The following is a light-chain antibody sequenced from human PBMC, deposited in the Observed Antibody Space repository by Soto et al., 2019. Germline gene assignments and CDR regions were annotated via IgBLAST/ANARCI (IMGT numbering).Light chain of an antibody. CDR2: DTS. V-gene: IGKV3-11*01. Sequence: DIVLTQSPATLSLFPGERATLSCRASQSLSSSLAWYQQKPGQAPRVLIYDTSTRATGIPARFSGSGSGTDFTLTISSLEPEDSAVYYCHQRSNWWTFGQGTKVDIK. J-gene: IGKJ1*01. CDR3: HQRSNWWT. CDR1: QSLSSS.